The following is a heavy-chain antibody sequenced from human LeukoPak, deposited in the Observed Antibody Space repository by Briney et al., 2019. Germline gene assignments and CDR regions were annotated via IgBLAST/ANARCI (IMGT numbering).Heavy chain of an antibody. J-gene: IGHJ1*01. Sequence: QPGGSLRLSCAASGFTFSNYAMNWVRQAPGKGLEWVSLISGSTGSTYYADSVKGRFSISRDNSKNTVYLQMNSLRVEDTAVYYCASPRSDYYDSSGYYLYFQHWGQGTLVTVSS. CDR2: ISGSTGST. D-gene: IGHD3-22*01. CDR1: GFTFSNYA. CDR3: ASPRSDYYDSSGYYLYFQH. V-gene: IGHV3-23*01.